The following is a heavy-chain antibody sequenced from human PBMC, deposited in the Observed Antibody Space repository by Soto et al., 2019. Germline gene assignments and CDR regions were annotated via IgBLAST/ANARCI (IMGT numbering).Heavy chain of an antibody. Sequence: LSLTCTVSGGSISSSSYYWGWIRQPPGKGLEWIGSIYYSGSTYYNPSLKSRVTISVDTSKNQFSLKLSSVTAADTAVYYCARLAGDIVVVPAATNHYYYYYGMDVWGQGTTVTVSS. D-gene: IGHD2-2*01. CDR2: IYYSGST. V-gene: IGHV4-39*01. J-gene: IGHJ6*02. CDR3: ARLAGDIVVVPAATNHYYYYYGMDV. CDR1: GGSISSSSYY.